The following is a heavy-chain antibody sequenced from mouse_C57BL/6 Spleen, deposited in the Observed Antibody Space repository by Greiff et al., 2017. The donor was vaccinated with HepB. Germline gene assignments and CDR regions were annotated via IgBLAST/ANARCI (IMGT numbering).Heavy chain of an antibody. J-gene: IGHJ2*01. Sequence: VQLQQSGAELARPGASVKLSCKASGYTFTSYGISWVKQRTGQGLEWIGEIYPRSGNTYYNEKFKGKATLTADKSSSTAYMELRSLTSEDSAVYFCARKDYYGSNFDYWGQGTTLTVSS. D-gene: IGHD1-1*01. CDR3: ARKDYYGSNFDY. CDR2: IYPRSGNT. CDR1: GYTFTSYG. V-gene: IGHV1-81*01.